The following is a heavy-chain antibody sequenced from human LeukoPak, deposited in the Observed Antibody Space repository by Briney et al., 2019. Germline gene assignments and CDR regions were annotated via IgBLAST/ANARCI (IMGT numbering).Heavy chain of an antibody. D-gene: IGHD1-26*01. J-gene: IGHJ6*03. CDR2: IIPIFGTA. Sequence: GASVKVSCKASGYTFTSYDISWVRQAPGQGLEWMGGIIPIFGTANYAQKFQGRVTITADKSTSTAYMELSSLRSEDTAVYYCARGRGIVGATKTTYYYYYMDVWGKGTTVTVSS. CDR3: ARGRGIVGATKTTYYYYYMDV. CDR1: GYTFTSYD. V-gene: IGHV1-69*06.